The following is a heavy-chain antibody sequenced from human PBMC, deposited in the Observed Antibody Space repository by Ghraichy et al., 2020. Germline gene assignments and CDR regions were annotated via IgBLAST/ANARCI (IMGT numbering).Heavy chain of an antibody. Sequence: GESLNISCAASGFTFTEYPMSWARQAPGKGPEWVSGISANGQNAYYADSVRGRFTISRDNYRNTLHLQMNSLRAEDTAIYYCAKAGPGDCSGSDCYFKLFHYWGQGTLVTVSS. D-gene: IGHD2-15*01. CDR2: ISANGQNA. CDR1: GFTFTEYP. J-gene: IGHJ4*02. CDR3: AKAGPGDCSGSDCYFKLFHY. V-gene: IGHV3-23*01.